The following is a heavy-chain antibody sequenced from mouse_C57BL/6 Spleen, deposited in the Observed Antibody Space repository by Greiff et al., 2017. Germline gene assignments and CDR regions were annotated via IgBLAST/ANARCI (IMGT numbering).Heavy chain of an antibody. CDR2: IYPSDSDP. CDR3: AIDYSDYDAMDY. D-gene: IGHD2-13*01. CDR1: GYTFPSYW. Sequence: VQLQQPGAELVKPGASVKVSCKASGYTFPSYWMHWVKQRPGQGLEWIGRIYPSDSDPNSNQKFKGKATLTVDKSSGTASMQLRSMTSEESAVYYCAIDYSDYDAMDYWGQGTSVTVSA. V-gene: IGHV1-74*01. J-gene: IGHJ4*01.